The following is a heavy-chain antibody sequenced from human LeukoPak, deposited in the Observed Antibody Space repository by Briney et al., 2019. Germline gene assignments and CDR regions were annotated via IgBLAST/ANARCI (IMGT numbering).Heavy chain of an antibody. Sequence: GGSLRLSCAASGFTFSSYAMHWVRQAPGKGLEWVAVISYDGSNKYYADSVKGRFTISRDNSKNTLYLQMNSLRAEDTAVYYCAKDLGYDFWSGYYSDYWGQGTLVTVSS. J-gene: IGHJ4*02. CDR3: AKDLGYDFWSGYYSDY. D-gene: IGHD3-3*01. CDR2: ISYDGSNK. CDR1: GFTFSSYA. V-gene: IGHV3-30-3*01.